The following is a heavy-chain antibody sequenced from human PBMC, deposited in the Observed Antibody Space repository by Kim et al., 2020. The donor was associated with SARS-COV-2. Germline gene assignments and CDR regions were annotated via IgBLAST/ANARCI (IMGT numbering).Heavy chain of an antibody. D-gene: IGHD3-16*01. CDR2: ISWDGDDK. CDR3: ARNWGQLNAFGV. J-gene: IGHJ3*01. CDR1: GFYFSSYG. V-gene: IGHV3-21*01. Sequence: GGSLRLSCAASGFYFSSYGMNWVRQAPGKGLEWVSSISWDGDDKHYADSVKGRFTISRDNAKNSLYLLMNSLRPEDTALYYCARNWGQLNAFGVWGQGTMITVSS.